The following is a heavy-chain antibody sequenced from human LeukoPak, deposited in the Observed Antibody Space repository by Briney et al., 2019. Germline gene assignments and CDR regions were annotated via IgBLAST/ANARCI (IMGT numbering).Heavy chain of an antibody. CDR3: ARRLDLNWFDP. Sequence: GGSLRPSCAASGFTFSSYSMNWVRQAPGKGLEWVSSISSSSSYIYYADSVKGRFTISRDNAKNSLYLQMNSLRAEDTAVYYCARRLDLNWFDPWGQGTLVTVSS. CDR1: GFTFSSYS. CDR2: ISSSSSYI. V-gene: IGHV3-21*01. J-gene: IGHJ5*02. D-gene: IGHD5-12*01.